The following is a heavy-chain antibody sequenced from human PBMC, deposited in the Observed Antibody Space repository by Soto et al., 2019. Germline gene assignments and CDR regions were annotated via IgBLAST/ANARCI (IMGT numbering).Heavy chain of an antibody. V-gene: IGHV1-18*01. CDR3: ARDLSLDSAPVYYFDY. CDR2: IAPHNGNS. J-gene: IGHJ4*02. D-gene: IGHD5-18*01. CDR1: GYTFTTYG. Sequence: GASVKVSCKASGYTFTTYGISWVRQAPGQGLEWMGWIAPHNGNSNYAQKVRGRVTMTTETSTSTAYMELRSLRSDDTAVYFCARDLSLDSAPVYYFDYWGQRTLVTVSS.